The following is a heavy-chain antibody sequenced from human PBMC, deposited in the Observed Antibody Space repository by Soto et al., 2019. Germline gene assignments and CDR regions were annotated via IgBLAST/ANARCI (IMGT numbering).Heavy chain of an antibody. D-gene: IGHD1-1*01. CDR3: ARQRTGTQYYFDY. J-gene: IGHJ4*02. V-gene: IGHV5-51*01. Sequence: PGESLKISCKGSGYSFNTYWIGWVRQMPGKGLEWMGIIYPGDSDTRYSPSFQGQVTISADKSISTAYLQWSSVQASDTAMYYCARQRTGTQYYFDYWGQGTPVTVSS. CDR1: GYSFNTYW. CDR2: IYPGDSDT.